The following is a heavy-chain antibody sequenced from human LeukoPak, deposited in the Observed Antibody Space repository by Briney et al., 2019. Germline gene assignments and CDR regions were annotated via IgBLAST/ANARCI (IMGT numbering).Heavy chain of an antibody. CDR1: GFTFSSYG. CDR2: IWYDGSNK. Sequence: GGSLRLSCAASGFTFSSYGMHWVRQAPGKGLEWVAVIWYDGSNKYYADSVKGRFTISRDNSKNTLYLQMNSLRAEDTAVYYCARDRREVTTSFDLWGRGTLVTVSS. CDR3: ARDRREVTTSFDL. V-gene: IGHV3-33*01. J-gene: IGHJ2*01. D-gene: IGHD4-17*01.